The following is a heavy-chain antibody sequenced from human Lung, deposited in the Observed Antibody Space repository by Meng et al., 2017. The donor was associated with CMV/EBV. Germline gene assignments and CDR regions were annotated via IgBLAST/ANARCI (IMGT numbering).Heavy chain of an antibody. CDR2: IRCDGSNK. CDR3: AKASIRGDV. D-gene: IGHD3-3*01. J-gene: IGHJ6*02. Sequence: SCAASGFTFSSYGMHWVRQAPGKGLEWVAFIRCDGSNKYYADSVKGRFTISRDNSRNTLYLQMNSLRAEDTAVYYCAKASIRGDVWGQGTTVTVSS. V-gene: IGHV3-30*02. CDR1: GFTFSSYG.